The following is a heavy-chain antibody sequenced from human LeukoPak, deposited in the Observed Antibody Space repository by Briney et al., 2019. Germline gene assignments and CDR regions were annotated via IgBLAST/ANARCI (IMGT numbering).Heavy chain of an antibody. CDR3: AKDSTADY. V-gene: IGHV3-30*18. CDR2: ISYDGSNK. J-gene: IGHJ4*02. D-gene: IGHD5/OR15-5a*01. Sequence: GGSLRLSCAASGFTFSSYSMTWVRQAPVKGLEWVAVISYDGSNKYYADSVKGRFTISRDNSKNTLYLQMNSLRAEDTAVYYCAKDSTADYWGQGTLVTVSS. CDR1: GFTFSSYS.